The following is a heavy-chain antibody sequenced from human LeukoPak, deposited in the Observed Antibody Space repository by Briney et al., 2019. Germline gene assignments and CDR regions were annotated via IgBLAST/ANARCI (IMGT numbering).Heavy chain of an antibody. J-gene: IGHJ3*02. V-gene: IGHV3-30*03. Sequence: GRSLRLSCAASGFTFSSYGMHWVRQAPGKGLEWVAVISYDGSNKYYADSVKGRFTISRDNSKNTLYLQMNSLRAEDTAVYYCARVRVITGIAAAASDAFDIWGQGTMVTVSS. CDR1: GFTFSSYG. CDR2: ISYDGSNK. CDR3: ARVRVITGIAAAASDAFDI. D-gene: IGHD6-13*01.